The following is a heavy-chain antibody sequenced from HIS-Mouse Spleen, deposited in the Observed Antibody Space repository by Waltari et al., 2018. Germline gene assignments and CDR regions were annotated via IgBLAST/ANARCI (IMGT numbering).Heavy chain of an antibody. V-gene: IGHV4-38-2*02. J-gene: IGHJ4*02. Sequence: QVQLQESGPGLVKPSETLSLTCTVSGYSISSGYYSGWIRQPPGKGLEWIGSIYHSGSTYYNPSLKSRVTISVDTSKNQFSLKLSSVTAADTAVYYCARANWGSYYFDYWGQGTLVTVSS. CDR2: IYHSGST. D-gene: IGHD7-27*01. CDR1: GYSISSGYY. CDR3: ARANWGSYYFDY.